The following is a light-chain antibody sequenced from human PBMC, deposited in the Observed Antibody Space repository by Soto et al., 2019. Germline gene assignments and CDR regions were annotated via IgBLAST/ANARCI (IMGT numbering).Light chain of an antibody. CDR2: EVS. CDR3: SSSAARSTYV. CDR1: SSDVGGYNY. V-gene: IGLV2-8*01. Sequence: QSALTQPASASLSPGQSVTISCTGTSSDVGGYNYVSWYQQHPRRAPKLMIYEVSKRPSGVPNRFSGSKSGNAASLTVSGLQAEDEADYYCSSSAARSTYVFGTGTKVTVL. J-gene: IGLJ1*01.